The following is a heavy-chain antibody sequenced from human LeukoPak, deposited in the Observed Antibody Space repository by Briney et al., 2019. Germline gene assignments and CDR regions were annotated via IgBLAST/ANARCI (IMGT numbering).Heavy chain of an antibody. J-gene: IGHJ4*02. V-gene: IGHV1-8*01. CDR2: MNPNSGNT. CDR3: ARGRGSGSYYARWYYFDY. D-gene: IGHD3-10*01. CDR1: VYTFTSYD. Sequence: GASVKVSCKASVYTFTSYDINWVRQATGQGLEWMGWMNPNSGNTGYAQKFQGRVTMTRNTSISTAYMELSSLRSEDTAVYYCARGRGSGSYYARWYYFDYWGQGTLVTVSS.